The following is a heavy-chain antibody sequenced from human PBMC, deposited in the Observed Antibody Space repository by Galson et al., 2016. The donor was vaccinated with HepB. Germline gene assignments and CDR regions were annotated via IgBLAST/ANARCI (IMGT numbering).Heavy chain of an antibody. CDR1: GGSINSGGYY. D-gene: IGHD3-10*01. Sequence: LTCSVSGGSINSGGYYWSWIRQHPGKGLEWIGYIFYSGSSYYNPSLKSRVTISVDTSKNQFSLKLSSVTAADTAVYHCTSGLVRGVISFWGQGFLVSVSS. CDR2: IFYSGSS. CDR3: TSGLVRGVISF. J-gene: IGHJ4*02. V-gene: IGHV4-31*03.